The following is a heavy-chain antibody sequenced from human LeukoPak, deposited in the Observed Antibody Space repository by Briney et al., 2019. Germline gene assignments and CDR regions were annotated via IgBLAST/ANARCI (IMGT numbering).Heavy chain of an antibody. CDR1: GGSFSGYY. Sequence: NPSETLSLTCAVYGGSFSGYYWSWIRQPPGKGLEWIGYIYYSGSTNYNPSLKSRVTISVDTSKNQFSLKLSSVTAADTAVYYCARVPLWFGELLPDYWGQGTLVTVSS. CDR3: ARVPLWFGELLPDY. D-gene: IGHD3-10*01. CDR2: IYYSGST. J-gene: IGHJ4*02. V-gene: IGHV4-59*01.